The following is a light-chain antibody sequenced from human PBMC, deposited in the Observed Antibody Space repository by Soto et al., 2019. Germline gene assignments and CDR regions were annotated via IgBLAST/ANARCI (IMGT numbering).Light chain of an antibody. CDR3: QQYYTTPYT. V-gene: IGKV4-1*01. Sequence: VVTQFPDSLTVSLGERAAIDCKSSHSLLYYSSHYLAWYQQKPGQPPKLLIYWSSTRESGVPARFSGSGSGTNFTLTISGLQAEDAAVYYCQQYYTTPYTFGQGTKLAI. CDR2: WSS. CDR1: HSLLYYSSHY. J-gene: IGKJ2*01.